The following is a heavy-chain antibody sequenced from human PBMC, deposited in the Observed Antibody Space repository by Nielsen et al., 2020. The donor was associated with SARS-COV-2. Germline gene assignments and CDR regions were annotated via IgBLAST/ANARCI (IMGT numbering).Heavy chain of an antibody. V-gene: IGHV4-30-4*01. CDR2: ISYTGST. CDR1: GGSISSGDYY. D-gene: IGHD3-16*01. CDR3: VRGGSYYDY. Sequence: SETLSLTCTVSGGSISSGDYYWTWIRQPPGKGLEYIGYISYTGSTYYDPSLKSRVTISADTSKNQFSLKLTSVTAADTAVYYCVRGGSYYDYWGQGTLVAVSS. J-gene: IGHJ4*02.